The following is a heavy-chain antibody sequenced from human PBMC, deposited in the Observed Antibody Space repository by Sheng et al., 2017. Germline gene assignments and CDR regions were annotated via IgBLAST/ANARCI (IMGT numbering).Heavy chain of an antibody. Sequence: QVQLVESGGGVVQPGRSLRLSCAASGFTFSSYALHWVRQAPGKGLEWVALISYDGGNKFYVDSVKGRFTISRDNSKNTLYLQMNSLRAEDTAVYYCARDFGAVAGTGYFHHWGQGTRGHRLL. V-gene: IGHV3-30*04. CDR3: ARDFGAVAGTGYFHH. D-gene: IGHD6-19*01. CDR2: ISYDGGNK. J-gene: IGHJ1*01. CDR1: GFTFSSYA.